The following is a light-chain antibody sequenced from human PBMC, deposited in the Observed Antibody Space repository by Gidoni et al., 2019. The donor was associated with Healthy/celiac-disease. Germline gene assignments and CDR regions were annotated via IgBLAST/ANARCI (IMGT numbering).Light chain of an antibody. CDR1: RTVTSNY. CDR3: QQYGSAPLT. V-gene: IGKV3-20*01. J-gene: IGKJ2*01. CDR2: TAS. Sequence: EIVLTQSPGTLSLSPGERATLSCRASRTVTSNYLAWYQQKPGQAPRLLIYTASSRATGIPDRFSGSGSGTDFTLTISRLEPEDFAAYFCQQYGSAPLTFGQGTKLEIK.